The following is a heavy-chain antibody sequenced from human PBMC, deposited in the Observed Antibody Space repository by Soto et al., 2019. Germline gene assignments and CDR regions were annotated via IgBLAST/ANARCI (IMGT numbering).Heavy chain of an antibody. J-gene: IGHJ2*01. CDR2: ISYDGKQT. D-gene: IGHD3-16*01. CDR1: GFSFRDYF. CDR3: ARDGWGSNWYFDL. V-gene: IGHV3-30*03. Sequence: GESLKISCAASGFSFRDYFMHWVRQAPGKGLEWVAVISYDGKQTYYADSVKGRFTISKDKSKRTLFLQTNSLRVDDTAVYYCARDGWGSNWYFDLWGRGTLVTVSS.